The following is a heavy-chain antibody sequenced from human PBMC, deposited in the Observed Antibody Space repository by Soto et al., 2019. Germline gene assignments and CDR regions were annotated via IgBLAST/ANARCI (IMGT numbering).Heavy chain of an antibody. Sequence: EVQLLESGGGLVQPGGSLRLSCAASGFTFSSYAMSWVRQAPGKGLEWVSAISGSGGSTYYADSVKGRFTISRDNSKNTLYLKMNSLRAEDTAVYYCAKRTQDSSTPWDYWGQGTLVTVSS. J-gene: IGHJ4*02. CDR3: AKRTQDSSTPWDY. CDR2: ISGSGGST. CDR1: GFTFSSYA. D-gene: IGHD2-2*01. V-gene: IGHV3-23*01.